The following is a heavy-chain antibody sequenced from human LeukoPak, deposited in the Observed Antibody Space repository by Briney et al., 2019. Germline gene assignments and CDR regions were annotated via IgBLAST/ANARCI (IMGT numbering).Heavy chain of an antibody. CDR3: ARGGYGSGRSYWYFDL. CDR1: RFSFPDYW. CDR2: INQAGHEK. D-gene: IGHD3-10*01. Sequence: PGGSLRLSCAASRFSFPDYWMSWVRQAPGKGLEWVANINQAGHEKYYVDSVKGRVTIFRVNAQNSLYLQMNSLGAEDTAIYYCARGGYGSGRSYWYFDLWGRGTQVTVSS. J-gene: IGHJ2*01. V-gene: IGHV3-7*03.